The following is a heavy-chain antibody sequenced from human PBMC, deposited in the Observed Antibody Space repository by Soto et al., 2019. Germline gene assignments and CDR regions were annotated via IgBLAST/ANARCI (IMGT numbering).Heavy chain of an antibody. CDR1: GFTFSSYS. Sequence: GGSLRLSCAASGFTFSSYSMNWVRQAPGKGLEWVSYISSSSSTIYYADSVKGRFTISRDNAKNSLYLQMNSLRDEDTAVYYCARDGAEGYSYGSNYYYYGMDVWGQGTTVTVSS. J-gene: IGHJ6*02. CDR2: ISSSSSTI. V-gene: IGHV3-48*02. D-gene: IGHD5-18*01. CDR3: ARDGAEGYSYGSNYYYYGMDV.